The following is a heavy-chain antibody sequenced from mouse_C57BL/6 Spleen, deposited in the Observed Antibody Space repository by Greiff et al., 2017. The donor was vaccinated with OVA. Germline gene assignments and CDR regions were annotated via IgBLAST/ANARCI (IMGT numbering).Heavy chain of an antibody. CDR1: GFSLTSYG. CDR2: IWRGGST. CDR3: AKEGGYYGSREGPWFAY. D-gene: IGHD1-1*01. Sequence: QVQLKESGPGLVQPSQSLSITCTVSGFSLTSYGVHWVRQSPGKGLEWLGVIWRGGSTDYNAAFMSRLSITKDNSKSQVFFKMNSLQADDTAIYYCAKEGGYYGSREGPWFAYWGQGTLVTVSA. J-gene: IGHJ3*01. V-gene: IGHV2-5*01.